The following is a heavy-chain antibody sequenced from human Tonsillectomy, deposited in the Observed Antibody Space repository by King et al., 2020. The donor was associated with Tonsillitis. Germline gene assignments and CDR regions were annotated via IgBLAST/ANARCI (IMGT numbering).Heavy chain of an antibody. D-gene: IGHD5-18*01. Sequence: VQLVQSGGGLVKPGGSLRLSCAASGFTFSSYSMNWVRQAPGKGLEWVSSISSSSSYIYYADSVKGRFTISRDNAKNSLYLQMNSLRAEDTAVYYCARGWIQLLSAFDYWGQGTLVTVSS. CDR2: ISSSSSYI. V-gene: IGHV3-21*01. CDR3: ARGWIQLLSAFDY. J-gene: IGHJ4*02. CDR1: GFTFSSYS.